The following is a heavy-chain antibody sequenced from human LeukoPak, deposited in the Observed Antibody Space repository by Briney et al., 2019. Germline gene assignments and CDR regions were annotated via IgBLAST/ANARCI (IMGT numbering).Heavy chain of an antibody. CDR3: ARNLLGDYYYYGMDV. CDR1: GYTFTSYA. V-gene: IGHV1-3*01. CDR2: INAGNGNT. D-gene: IGHD3-10*01. Sequence: ASVKVSCKASGYTFTSYAMHWVRQATGQRLEWMGWINAGNGNTKYSQKFQGRVTITRDTSASTAYMELSSLRSEDTAVYYCARNLLGDYYYYGMDVWGQGITVTVSS. J-gene: IGHJ6*02.